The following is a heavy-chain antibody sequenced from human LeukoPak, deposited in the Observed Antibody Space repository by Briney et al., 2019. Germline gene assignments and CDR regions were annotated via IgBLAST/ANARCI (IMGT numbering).Heavy chain of an antibody. CDR2: IGAYNGNT. J-gene: IGHJ4*02. D-gene: IGHD6-19*01. CDR3: ARVPVSIAVAGSDY. Sequence: ASVKVSCKASGYTFTGYGISWGRQAPGQGQEWMGWIGAYNGNTNYAQKLQGRVTMTTDTSTSTAYMELRSLRSDDTAVYYCARVPVSIAVAGSDYWGQGTLVSVSS. V-gene: IGHV1-18*04. CDR1: GYTFTGYG.